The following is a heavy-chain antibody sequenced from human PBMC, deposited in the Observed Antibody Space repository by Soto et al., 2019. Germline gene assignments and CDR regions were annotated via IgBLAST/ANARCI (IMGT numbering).Heavy chain of an antibody. CDR2: IVVGSGNT. D-gene: IGHD3-9*01. CDR1: GFTFTSSA. Sequence: SVKVSCKASGFTFTSSAVQWVRQARGQRLEWIGWIVVGSGNTNYAQKFQERVTITRDMSTSTAYMELSSLRSEDTAVYYCAAERLRYFDWLSYAAGGAFDIWG. V-gene: IGHV1-58*01. CDR3: AAERLRYFDWLSYAAGGAFDI. J-gene: IGHJ3*02.